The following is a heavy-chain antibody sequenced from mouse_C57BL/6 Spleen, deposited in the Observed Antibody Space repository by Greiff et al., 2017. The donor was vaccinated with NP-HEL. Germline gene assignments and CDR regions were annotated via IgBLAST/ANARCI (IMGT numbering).Heavy chain of an antibody. CDR1: GYTFTSST. V-gene: IGHV1-4*01. Sequence: VQLQQSGAELARPGASVKMSCKASGYTFTSSTMHWVKQRPGQGLEWIGYINPSSGYTKYNQKFKDKATLTADKSSSKTYRQLSSLTSVDSAGEYCVREYGSSPLGRGAGFAYWGQGTLVTGSA. CDR3: VREYGSSPLGRGAGFAY. D-gene: IGHD1-1*01. J-gene: IGHJ3*01. CDR2: INPSSGYT.